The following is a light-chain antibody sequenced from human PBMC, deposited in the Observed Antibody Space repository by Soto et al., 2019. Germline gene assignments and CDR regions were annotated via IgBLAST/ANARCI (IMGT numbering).Light chain of an antibody. CDR2: GTS. J-gene: IGKJ4*01. CDR3: QQYGSSPT. Sequence: EIVLTQSPGTLSLSPGERATLSCRASQSVSSSFLAWYQQKPGQAPRLLIYGTSSRATGIPDRFSGSGSGTDFTLTISGLETEDFAVYSCQQYGSSPTFGGGTKVDIK. V-gene: IGKV3-20*01. CDR1: QSVSSSF.